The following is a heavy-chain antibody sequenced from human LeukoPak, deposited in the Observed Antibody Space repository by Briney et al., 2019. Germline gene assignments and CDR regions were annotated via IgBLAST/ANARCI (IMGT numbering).Heavy chain of an antibody. Sequence: GASVKVSCKASGYTFTSYDIYWVRQATGQGLEWMGWMNPNSGNTGYAQKFQGRVTITRNTSISTAYMELSSLRSEDTAVEYYARGCRRKFLLCENYPPFNYTDFCGQGTLATVSS. D-gene: IGHD1-7*01. CDR3: ARGCRRKFLLCENYPPFNYTDF. CDR1: GYTFTSYD. J-gene: IGHJ4*02. V-gene: IGHV1-8*03. CDR2: MNPNSGNT.